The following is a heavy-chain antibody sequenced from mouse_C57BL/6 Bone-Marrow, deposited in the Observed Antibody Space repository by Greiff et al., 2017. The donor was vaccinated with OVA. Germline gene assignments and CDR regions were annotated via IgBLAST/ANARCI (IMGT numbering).Heavy chain of an antibody. CDR1: GYAFPNYL. CDR2: INPGSGGT. Sequence: QLQQSGAELVRPGTSVTVSCKASGYAFPNYLLEWVKQRPGQGLEWIGVINPGSGGTNYNEKFKGKATLTADKSSSTAYMQLSSLTSEDSAVYFCAVYYGPSMDYWGQGTSVTVSS. D-gene: IGHD1-1*01. V-gene: IGHV1-54*01. J-gene: IGHJ4*01. CDR3: AVYYGPSMDY.